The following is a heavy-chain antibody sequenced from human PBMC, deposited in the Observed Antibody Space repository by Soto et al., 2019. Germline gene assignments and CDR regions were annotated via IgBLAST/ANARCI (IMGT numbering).Heavy chain of an antibody. CDR3: ARDPRIAARPPGWFDP. CDR2: ISAYNGNT. Sequence: ASVKVSCKASGYTFTSYGISWVRQAPGQGLEWMGWISAYNGNTNYAQKLQGRVTMTTDTSTSTAYMELRSLRSDDTAVYYGARDPRIAARPPGWFDPWGQGALVTVSS. CDR1: GYTFTSYG. J-gene: IGHJ5*02. D-gene: IGHD6-6*01. V-gene: IGHV1-18*01.